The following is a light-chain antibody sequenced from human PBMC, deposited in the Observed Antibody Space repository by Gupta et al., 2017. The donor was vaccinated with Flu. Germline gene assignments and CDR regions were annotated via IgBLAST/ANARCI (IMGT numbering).Light chain of an antibody. J-gene: IGKJ5*01. CDR1: HTVLCNSDNKNY. V-gene: IGKV4-1*01. Sequence: SLVDRATINCKSSHTVLCNSDNKNYIAWYQQRRGQPPKLLIYWASTRESGVPDRFSGSGSGTDFTLTISSLQAEDVAVYYCQQYYSSPITFGQGTRLET. CDR2: WAS. CDR3: QQYYSSPIT.